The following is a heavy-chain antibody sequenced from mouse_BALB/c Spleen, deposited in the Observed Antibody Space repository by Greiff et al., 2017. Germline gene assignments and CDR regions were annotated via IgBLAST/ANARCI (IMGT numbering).Heavy chain of an antibody. J-gene: IGHJ3*01. CDR2: IDPANGNT. Sequence: EVQLQESGAELVKPGASVKLSCTASGFNIKDTYMHWVKQRPEQGLEWIGRIDPANGNTKYDPKFQGKATITADTSSNTAYLQLSSLTSEDTAVYYCATGSSGIAWFAYWSQGTLVTVSA. CDR1: GFNIKDTY. CDR3: ATGSSGIAWFAY. V-gene: IGHV14-3*02. D-gene: IGHD3-1*01.